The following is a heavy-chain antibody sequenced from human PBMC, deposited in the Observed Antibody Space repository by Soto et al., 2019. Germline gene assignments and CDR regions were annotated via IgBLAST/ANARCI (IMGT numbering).Heavy chain of an antibody. Sequence: SETLSLTCTVSGGSISSYYWSWIRQPPGKGLEWIGYIYYSGSTNYNPSLKSRVTISVDTSKNQFSLKLSSVTAADTAVYYCARQGPLRRYDILTGYQISGLYYYYGMDVWGQGTTVTVSS. CDR1: GGSISSYY. J-gene: IGHJ6*02. D-gene: IGHD3-9*01. V-gene: IGHV4-59*08. CDR2: IYYSGST. CDR3: ARQGPLRRYDILTGYQISGLYYYYGMDV.